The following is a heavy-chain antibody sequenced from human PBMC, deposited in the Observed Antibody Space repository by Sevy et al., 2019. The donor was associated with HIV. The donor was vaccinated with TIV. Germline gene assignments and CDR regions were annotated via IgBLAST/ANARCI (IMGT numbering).Heavy chain of an antibody. V-gene: IGHV1-2*02. Sequence: ASVKVSCKASGYTFTGYYMHWVRQAPGQGLEWMGWINPNSGGTNYAQKFQGRVTMTRDTSISTAYMELSRLRSDDTAVYYCARDKEMATISFDYWGQGTLVTVSS. D-gene: IGHD5-12*01. CDR3: ARDKEMATISFDY. J-gene: IGHJ4*02. CDR1: GYTFTGYY. CDR2: INPNSGGT.